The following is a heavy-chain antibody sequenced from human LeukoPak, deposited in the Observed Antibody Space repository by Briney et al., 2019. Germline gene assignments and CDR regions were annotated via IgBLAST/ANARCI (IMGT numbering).Heavy chain of an antibody. CDR1: GFXLSNAW. CDR3: TTEYSTSSVKLYFDY. D-gene: IGHD6-6*01. Sequence: PGGSLRLSCAASGFXLSNAWISWVRQAPGKGLEWVGRVKSKTDGGTTDYAAPVKARFTISRDDSKNTLYLQMNSLKTEDTAVYYSTTEYSTSSVKLYFDYWGLGTLVTVSS. J-gene: IGHJ4*02. CDR2: VKSKTDGGTT. V-gene: IGHV3-15*01.